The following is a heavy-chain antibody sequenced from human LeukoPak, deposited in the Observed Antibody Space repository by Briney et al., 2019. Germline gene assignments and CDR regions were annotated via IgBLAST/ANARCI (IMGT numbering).Heavy chain of an antibody. CDR3: ARYYYDSSGYAIYYYYMDV. Sequence: SETLSLTCSVSGGSISSSSYYWGWIRQPPGKGLEWIGSIYYSGSTYYNPSLKSRVTISVDTSKNLFSLKLSSVTAADTAVYYCARYYYDSSGYAIYYYYMDVWGKGTTVTISS. CDR1: GGSISSSSYY. CDR2: IYYSGST. J-gene: IGHJ6*03. D-gene: IGHD3-22*01. V-gene: IGHV4-39*01.